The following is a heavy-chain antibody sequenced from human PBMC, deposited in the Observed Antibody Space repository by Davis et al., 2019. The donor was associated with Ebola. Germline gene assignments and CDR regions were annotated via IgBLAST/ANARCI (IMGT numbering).Heavy chain of an antibody. CDR3: ARHNDQSIAAAENWFDP. V-gene: IGHV5-51*01. Sequence: GESLMISCKGSGYSFTSYWIGWVRQLPGKGLEWMGIIYPGDSDTRYSPSFQGQVTISADKSISTAYLQWSSLKASDTAMYYCARHNDQSIAAAENWFDPWGQGTLVTVSS. D-gene: IGHD6-13*01. CDR1: GYSFTSYW. J-gene: IGHJ5*02. CDR2: IYPGDSDT.